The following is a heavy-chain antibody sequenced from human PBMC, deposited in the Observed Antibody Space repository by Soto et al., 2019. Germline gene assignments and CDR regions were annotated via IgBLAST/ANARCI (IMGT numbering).Heavy chain of an antibody. J-gene: IGHJ6*02. Sequence: QVQLVQSGAEVKKPGSSVKVSCKASGGTFSSYAISWVRQAPGQGLEWMGGIIPIFGTANYAQKFQGRVTMTADESTSTAYMELRSLRSEDTAVYYCARQGAALRDYYYGMDVWGQGTTVTVSS. CDR3: ARQGAALRDYYYGMDV. D-gene: IGHD6-25*01. V-gene: IGHV1-69*12. CDR1: GGTFSSYA. CDR2: IIPIFGTA.